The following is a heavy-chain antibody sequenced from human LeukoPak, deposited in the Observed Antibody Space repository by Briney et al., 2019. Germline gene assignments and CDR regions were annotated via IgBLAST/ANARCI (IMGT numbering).Heavy chain of an antibody. CDR2: IKSKTDGGTT. Sequence: GGSLRLSCVASGFTFSDASMHWVRQPPGEGLEWVGRIKSKTDGGTTDYGAPVKGRFTISRDDSKNTVYLQMNSLKIEDTAVYYCRRAANPTERTDYWGQGTVVSVSS. D-gene: IGHD5-18*01. V-gene: IGHV3-15*01. CDR3: RRAANPTERTDY. CDR1: GFTFSDAS. J-gene: IGHJ4*02.